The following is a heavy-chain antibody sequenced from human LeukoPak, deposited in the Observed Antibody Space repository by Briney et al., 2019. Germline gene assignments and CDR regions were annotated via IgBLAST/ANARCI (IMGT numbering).Heavy chain of an antibody. V-gene: IGHV3-23*01. CDR1: GFIFRNYA. D-gene: IGHD3-9*01. CDR3: AKWGDYDILTGYYVSDF. CDR2: ISGSGDNT. J-gene: IGHJ4*02. Sequence: GASLRLSYAASGFIFRNYAMSWVRQAAGKGLEWVSAISGSGDNTYYADSVKGRFTISRDNSKNKPYVEMNTLRAEDTAVYYCAKWGDYDILTGYYVSDFWGQGTLVTVSS.